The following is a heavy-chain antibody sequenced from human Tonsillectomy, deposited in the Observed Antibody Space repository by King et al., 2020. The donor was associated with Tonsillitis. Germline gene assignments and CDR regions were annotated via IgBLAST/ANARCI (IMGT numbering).Heavy chain of an antibody. CDR2: IKQDGSDK. D-gene: IGHD7-27*01. J-gene: IGHJ3*01. Sequence: VQLVESGGGLVQPGGSLRLSCAASGFTFSNFYMNWVRQAPGKGLEWVANIKQDGSDKYYLDSVKGRFTISRDNAKNSLYLQMNSLRAEDTAVYYCAREFIIGEGGFDVWGQGTMVTVSS. CDR3: AREFIIGEGGFDV. V-gene: IGHV3-7*03. CDR1: GFTFSNFY.